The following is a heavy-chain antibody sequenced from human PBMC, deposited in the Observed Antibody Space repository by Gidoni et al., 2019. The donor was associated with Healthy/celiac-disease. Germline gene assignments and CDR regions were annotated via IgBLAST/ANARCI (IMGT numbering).Heavy chain of an antibody. V-gene: IGHV4-61*01. CDR3: ARTGDSSSWYGRGWFDP. CDR1: GGSFSSGSSY. D-gene: IGHD6-13*01. Sequence: QVQLQESGPGLVKPSETLSLTCTVSGGSFSSGSSYWSWIRQPPGKGLEWIGYIYYSGSTNYNPSLKSRVTISVDTSKNQFSLKLSSVTAADTAVYYCARTGDSSSWYGRGWFDPWGQGTLVTVSS. J-gene: IGHJ5*02. CDR2: IYYSGST.